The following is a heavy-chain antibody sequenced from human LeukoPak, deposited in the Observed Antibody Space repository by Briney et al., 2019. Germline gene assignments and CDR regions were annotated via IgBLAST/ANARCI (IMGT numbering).Heavy chain of an antibody. J-gene: IGHJ1*01. Sequence: LPGGSLRLSCAASGFTFSSYAMHWVRQAPGKGLEWVAVISYDGSNKYYADSVKGRFTISRDNSKNTLHLQMNSLRAEDTAVYYCARDRGSYSADYFQHWGQGTLVTVSS. CDR2: ISYDGSNK. CDR1: GFTFSSYA. V-gene: IGHV3-30-3*01. D-gene: IGHD1-26*01. CDR3: ARDRGSYSADYFQH.